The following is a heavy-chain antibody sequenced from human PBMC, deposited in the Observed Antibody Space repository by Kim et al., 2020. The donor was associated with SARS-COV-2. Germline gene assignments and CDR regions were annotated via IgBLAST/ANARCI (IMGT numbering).Heavy chain of an antibody. CDR2: ISWNSGSI. CDR1: GFTFDDYA. V-gene: IGHV3-9*01. CDR3: AKEYSYGLDAFDI. D-gene: IGHD5-18*01. J-gene: IGHJ3*02. Sequence: GGSLRLSCAASGFTFDDYAMHWVRQAPGKGLAWVSGISWNSGSIGYADSVKGRFTISRDNAKNSLYLQMNSLRAEDTALYYCAKEYSYGLDAFDIWGQGTMVTVSS.